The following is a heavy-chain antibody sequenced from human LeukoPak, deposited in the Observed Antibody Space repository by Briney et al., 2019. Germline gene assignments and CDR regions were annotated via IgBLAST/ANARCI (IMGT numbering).Heavy chain of an antibody. V-gene: IGHV3-33*01. CDR2: IWYDGSNK. CDR1: GFTSSSYD. J-gene: IGHJ4*02. CDR3: ARSGRQWLVLDY. D-gene: IGHD6-19*01. Sequence: PGGSLRLSCAASGFTSSSYDMHWVRQAPGKGLEWVAVIWYDGSNKYYADSVKGRFTISRDNSKNTLYLQMNSLRAEDTAVYYCARSGRQWLVLDYWGQGTLVTVSS.